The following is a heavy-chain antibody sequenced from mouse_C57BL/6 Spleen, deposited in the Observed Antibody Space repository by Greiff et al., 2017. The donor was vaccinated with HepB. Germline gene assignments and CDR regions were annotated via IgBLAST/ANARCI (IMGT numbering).Heavy chain of an antibody. CDR2: ISSGSSTI. J-gene: IGHJ2*01. D-gene: IGHD2-1*01. Sequence: DVHLVESGGGLVKPGGSLKLSCAASGFTFSDYGMHWVRQAPEKGLEWVAYISSGSSTIYYADTVKGRFTISRDNAKNTLFLQMTSLRAEDTAMYYCARGGNGDFDYWGEGTTLTVSS. CDR1: GFTFSDYG. V-gene: IGHV5-17*01. CDR3: ARGGNGDFDY.